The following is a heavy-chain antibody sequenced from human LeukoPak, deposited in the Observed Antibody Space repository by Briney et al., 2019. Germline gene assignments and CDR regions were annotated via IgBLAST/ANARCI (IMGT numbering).Heavy chain of an antibody. Sequence: GGSLRLSCAASGFTFDDYAMHWVRQAPGKGLEWVSGISWNSGSIGYADSVKGRFTISRDNSKNTLYLQMNSLRAEDTAVYYCAKDDSEGYYDFWSGYYYIGEYFQHWGQGTLVTVSS. CDR1: GFTFDDYA. CDR2: ISWNSGSI. D-gene: IGHD3-3*01. CDR3: AKDDSEGYYDFWSGYYYIGEYFQH. J-gene: IGHJ1*01. V-gene: IGHV3-9*01.